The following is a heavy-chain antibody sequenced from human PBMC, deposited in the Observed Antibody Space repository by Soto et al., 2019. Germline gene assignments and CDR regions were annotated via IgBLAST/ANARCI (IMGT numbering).Heavy chain of an antibody. CDR3: ATAMATAVYFQH. J-gene: IGHJ1*01. Sequence: LRLSCAASGFTFSSYGMHWVRQAPGKGLEWVAVISYDGSNKYYADSVKGRFTISRDDSKNTLYLQMNSLRAEDTAVYYCATAMATAVYFQHWGQGTLVTVSS. CDR1: GFTFSSYG. D-gene: IGHD5-18*01. CDR2: ISYDGSNK. V-gene: IGHV3-30*03.